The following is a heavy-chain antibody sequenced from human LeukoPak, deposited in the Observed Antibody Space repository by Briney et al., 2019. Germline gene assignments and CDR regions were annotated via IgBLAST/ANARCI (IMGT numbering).Heavy chain of an antibody. V-gene: IGHV1-2*02. J-gene: IGHJ3*02. Sequence: GASVKVSCKASGYTFTGYYMHWVRQAPGQGLEWMGWINPNSGGTNCAQKFQGRVTMTRDTSISTAYMELSRLRSDDTAVYYCARDQTYYYDSSVINAFDIWGQGTMVTVSS. CDR3: ARDQTYYYDSSVINAFDI. D-gene: IGHD3-22*01. CDR1: GYTFTGYY. CDR2: INPNSGGT.